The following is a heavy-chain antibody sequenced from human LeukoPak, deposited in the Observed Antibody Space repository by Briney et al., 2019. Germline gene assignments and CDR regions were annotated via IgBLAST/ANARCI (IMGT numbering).Heavy chain of an antibody. Sequence: GASVKVSCKTSGYIFTSFGITWVRQAPGQGLEWMGWISTYNGNTNYAQNLQGRVTMTTDTSTSTAYMELSSLRSEDTAVYYCARDQGYDSSGYYYYQFDYWGQGTLVTVSS. J-gene: IGHJ4*02. CDR1: GYIFTSFG. CDR3: ARDQGYDSSGYYYYQFDY. CDR2: ISTYNGNT. D-gene: IGHD3-22*01. V-gene: IGHV1-18*01.